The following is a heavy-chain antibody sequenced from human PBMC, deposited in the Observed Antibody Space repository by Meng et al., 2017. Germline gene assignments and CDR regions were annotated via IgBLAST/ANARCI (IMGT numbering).Heavy chain of an antibody. CDR3: ARESRDYYFDY. J-gene: IGHJ4*02. V-gene: IGHV1-18*01. Sequence: QFQVVQSGGEVKKPGAPGKVSCKASGYTFTSYGISWVRQAPGQGLEWMGWISAYNGNTNYAQKLQGRVTMTTDTSTSTAYMELRSLRSDDTAVYYCARESRDYYFDYWGQGTLVTVSS. CDR2: ISAYNGNT. CDR1: GYTFTSYG. D-gene: IGHD3/OR15-3a*01.